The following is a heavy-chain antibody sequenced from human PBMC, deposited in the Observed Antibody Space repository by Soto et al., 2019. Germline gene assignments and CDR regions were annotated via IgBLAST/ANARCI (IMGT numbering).Heavy chain of an antibody. D-gene: IGHD5-12*01. CDR3: AHSIVATITSSDNWFDP. CDR1: GFSLSTSGVG. J-gene: IGHJ5*02. V-gene: IGHV2-5*01. CDR2: IYWNDDK. Sequence: VSGPTLVNPTQTLTLTCTFSGFSLSTSGVGVGWIRQPPGKALEWLALIYWNDDKRYSPSLKSRLTITKDTSKNQVVLTMTNMDPVDTATYYCAHSIVATITSSDNWFDPWGQGTLVTVSS.